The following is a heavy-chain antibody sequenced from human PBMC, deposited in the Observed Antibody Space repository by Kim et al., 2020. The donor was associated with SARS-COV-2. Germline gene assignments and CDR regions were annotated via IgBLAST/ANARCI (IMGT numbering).Heavy chain of an antibody. V-gene: IGHV1-46*01. Sequence: ASVKVSCKASGYTFTSYYMHWVGQAPGQGLEWMGIINPSGGSTSYAQKFQGRVAMTRDTSTSTVYMELSSLRSEDTAVYYCARDLTMVATTDYYYGMDVWGQGTTVTVSS. CDR3: ARDLTMVATTDYYYGMDV. D-gene: IGHD5-12*01. CDR2: INPSGGST. J-gene: IGHJ6*02. CDR1: GYTFTSYY.